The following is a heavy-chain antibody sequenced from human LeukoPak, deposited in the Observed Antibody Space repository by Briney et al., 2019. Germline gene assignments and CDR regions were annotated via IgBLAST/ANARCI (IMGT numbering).Heavy chain of an antibody. CDR1: GGSLNSFSHY. J-gene: IGHJ5*02. CDR3: ARGLAHGGIANWFDP. V-gene: IGHV4-39*06. CDR2: IFSSGST. D-gene: IGHD2-21*01. Sequence: SETLSLTCSVPGGSLNSFSHYWAWIRHPPGKGLEWIGCIFSSGSTYYNPSLQSRVTFSLDKSNNHFALKLTSLTAADTAVYYCARGLAHGGIANWFDPWGQGTLVTVSS.